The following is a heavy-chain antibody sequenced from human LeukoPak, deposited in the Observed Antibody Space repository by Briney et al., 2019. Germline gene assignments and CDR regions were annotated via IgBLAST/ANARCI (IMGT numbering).Heavy chain of an antibody. Sequence: PSETLSLTCTVSGGSISSSSYYWGWIRQPPGKGLEWIGSIYYSGSTYYNPSLKSRVTISVDTSKNQFSLKLSSVTAADTAVYYCARGRGYSYGFSPDNWFDPWGQGTLVTVSS. CDR2: IYYSGST. CDR1: GGSISSSSYY. CDR3: ARGRGYSYGFSPDNWFDP. J-gene: IGHJ5*02. D-gene: IGHD5-18*01. V-gene: IGHV4-39*01.